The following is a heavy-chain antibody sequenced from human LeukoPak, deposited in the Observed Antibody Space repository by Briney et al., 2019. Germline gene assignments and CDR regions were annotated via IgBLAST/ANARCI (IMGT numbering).Heavy chain of an antibody. CDR3: ARAGGSGWYSGAYFDY. J-gene: IGHJ4*02. V-gene: IGHV1-18*01. Sequence: ASVKVSCKASGYTFTTYGISWVRQAPGHGPDWMGWISGNNGNTHYAQKFQGRVTMTTDTSTTTVYMELGNLRSDDTAVYYCARAGGSGWYSGAYFDYWGQGTLVTVSS. CDR2: ISGNNGNT. D-gene: IGHD6-19*01. CDR1: GYTFTTYG.